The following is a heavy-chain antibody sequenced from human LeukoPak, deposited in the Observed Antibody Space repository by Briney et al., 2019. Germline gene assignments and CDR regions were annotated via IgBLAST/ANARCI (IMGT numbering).Heavy chain of an antibody. Sequence: GGSLRLSCAASGFTFSSYAMSWVRQVSGKGLEWVSVISGSGGSTYYADSVKGRFTISRDNSKNTLYLQMNSLRAEDTAVYYCANNGRRYFDWLSPYYFDYWGQGTLVTVSS. J-gene: IGHJ4*02. D-gene: IGHD3-9*01. CDR1: GFTFSSYA. CDR2: ISGSGGST. CDR3: ANNGRRYFDWLSPYYFDY. V-gene: IGHV3-23*01.